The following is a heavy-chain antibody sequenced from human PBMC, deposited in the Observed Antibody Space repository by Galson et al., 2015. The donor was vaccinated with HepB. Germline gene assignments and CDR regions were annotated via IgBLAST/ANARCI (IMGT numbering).Heavy chain of an antibody. D-gene: IGHD6-13*01. V-gene: IGHV1-18*01. CDR3: AREVFGTDYYGMDV. Sequence: SVKVSCKASGYTFTSYGISWVRQAPGQGLEWMGWISAYNGNTNYAQKLQGRVTMTTDTSTSTAYMELRSLRSDDTAVYYCAREVFGTDYYGMDVWGQGTTVTVSS. CDR2: ISAYNGNT. J-gene: IGHJ6*02. CDR1: GYTFTSYG.